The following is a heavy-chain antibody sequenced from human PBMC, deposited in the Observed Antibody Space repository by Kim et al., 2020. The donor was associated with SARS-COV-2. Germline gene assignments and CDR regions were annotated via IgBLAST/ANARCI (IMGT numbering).Heavy chain of an antibody. D-gene: IGHD6-13*01. CDR3: ARPRPSSSFYCDY. J-gene: IGHJ4*02. Sequence: YADSCKGRFTSSRDNAKNSLYLQMNSLRAEDTAVYYCARPRPSSSFYCDYWGQGTLVTVSS. V-gene: IGHV3-11*04.